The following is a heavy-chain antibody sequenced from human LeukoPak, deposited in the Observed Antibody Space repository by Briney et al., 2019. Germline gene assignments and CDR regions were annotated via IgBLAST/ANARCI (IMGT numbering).Heavy chain of an antibody. J-gene: IGHJ3*02. CDR2: ISGDGRDT. Sequence: PGGSLRLSCAASGFTFDEYAMHWVRQAPGKGLEWVSLISGDGRDTYYGDFVKGRFTISRDNINNSLYLQMNNLRTEDTALYYCAKDRVLAYQDTADSFDICGQGTVVTVSS. CDR3: AKDRVLAYQDTADSFDI. D-gene: IGHD2-21*01. CDR1: GFTFDEYA. V-gene: IGHV3-43*02.